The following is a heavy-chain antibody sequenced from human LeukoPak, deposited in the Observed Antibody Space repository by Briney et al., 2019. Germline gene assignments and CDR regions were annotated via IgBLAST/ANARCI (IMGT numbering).Heavy chain of an antibody. V-gene: IGHV3-30*02. CDR3: ARDLSSSWSKDY. D-gene: IGHD6-13*01. J-gene: IGHJ4*02. CDR1: GFTFSSYG. Sequence: PGGSLRLSCAASGFTFSSYGMHWVRQAPGKGLEWVAFIRYDGSNKYYAHSVKGRFTISRDNAENSLYLQMNSPRAEDTAVYYCARDLSSSWSKDYWGQGTLVTVSS. CDR2: IRYDGSNK.